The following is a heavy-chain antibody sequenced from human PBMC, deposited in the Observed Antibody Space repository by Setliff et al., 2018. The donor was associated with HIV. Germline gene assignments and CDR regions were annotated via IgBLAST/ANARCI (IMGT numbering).Heavy chain of an antibody. CDR2: ISPDGSVI. V-gene: IGHV3-74*01. CDR3: AQARTSVSGSYYQYLQH. D-gene: IGHD3-10*01. CDR1: GFTFGSQW. Sequence: GGSLRLSCAASGFTFGSQWMHWVRQAPGKGLVWVSRISPDGSVINYAGSVKGRFTISRDNAKNSMDLQMNSLRAEDTAIYYCAQARTSVSGSYYQYLQHWGQGTLVTVSS. J-gene: IGHJ1*01.